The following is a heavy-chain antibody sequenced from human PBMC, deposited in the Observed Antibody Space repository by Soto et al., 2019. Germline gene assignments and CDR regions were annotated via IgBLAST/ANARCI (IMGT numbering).Heavy chain of an antibody. Sequence: GGSLRLSCAASGFTFSSYAMHWVRQAPGKGLEWVAVISYDGSNKYYADSVKGRFTISRDNAKNSLYLQMNSLRAEDTAVYYCARSPRYCTNGVCSNAFDIWGQGTMVTVSS. CDR2: ISYDGSNK. J-gene: IGHJ3*02. D-gene: IGHD2-8*01. CDR3: ARSPRYCTNGVCSNAFDI. V-gene: IGHV3-30-3*01. CDR1: GFTFSSYA.